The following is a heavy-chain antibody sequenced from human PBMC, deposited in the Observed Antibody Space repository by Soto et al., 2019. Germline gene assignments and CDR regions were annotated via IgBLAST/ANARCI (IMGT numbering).Heavy chain of an antibody. CDR3: ARVFSSGWYFFDY. CDR2: VSSSGGTT. CDR1: GFTFSSYA. J-gene: IGHJ4*02. D-gene: IGHD6-19*01. V-gene: IGHV3-23*01. Sequence: EVQLLESGGDLVQPGGSLRLSCAASGFTFSSYAMSWVRQAPGKGLEWVSAVSSSGGTTYYADSVEGRFTISKDNSKNSVYLQINSLRVDDTAIYFCARVFSSGWYFFDYWGLGTLVTVSS.